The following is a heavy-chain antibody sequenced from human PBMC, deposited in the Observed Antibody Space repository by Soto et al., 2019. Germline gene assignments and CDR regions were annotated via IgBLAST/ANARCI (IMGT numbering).Heavy chain of an antibody. J-gene: IGHJ5*02. V-gene: IGHV4-39*01. CDR2: IYYSGST. Sequence: SETLSLTCTVSGGSISSSSYYWGRLRQPPGKGLEWIGSIYYSGSTYYNPSLKSRVTISVDTSKNQFSLKLTSVTAADTAVYYCARGRFTYGYNWFDPWGQGTLVTVSS. CDR1: GGSISSSSYY. CDR3: ARGRFTYGYNWFDP. D-gene: IGHD5-18*01.